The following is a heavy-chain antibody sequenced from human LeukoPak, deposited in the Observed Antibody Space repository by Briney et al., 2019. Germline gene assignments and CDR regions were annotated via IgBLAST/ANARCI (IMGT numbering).Heavy chain of an antibody. J-gene: IGHJ4*02. V-gene: IGHV4-39*07. CDR3: ARWEDDGYYFDY. D-gene: IGHD1-26*01. Sequence: SGTLSLTCTVSGGSISSGSYYWSWIRQPPGKGLEWIGSIYYSGSTYYNPSLKSRVTISVDTSKNQFSLKLSSVTAADTAVYYCARWEDDGYYFDYWGQGTLVTVSS. CDR2: IYYSGST. CDR1: GGSISSGSYY.